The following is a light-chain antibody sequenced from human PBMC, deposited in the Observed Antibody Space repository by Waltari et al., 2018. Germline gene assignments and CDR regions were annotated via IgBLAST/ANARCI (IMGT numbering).Light chain of an antibody. Sequence: DIQMTQSPSTLSASVGDRVTITCRASQSISSWLAWYQQKPGKAPKLLIYKESTLESGVPSRFSGSGSGTEFTLTISSLQPDDFAIYYCQQYNSESYTFGQGTKLEIK. CDR1: QSISSW. CDR2: KES. CDR3: QQYNSESYT. V-gene: IGKV1-5*03. J-gene: IGKJ2*01.